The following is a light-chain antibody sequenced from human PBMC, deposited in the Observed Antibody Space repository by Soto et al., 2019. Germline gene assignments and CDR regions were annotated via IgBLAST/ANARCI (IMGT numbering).Light chain of an antibody. Sequence: DILMTQSPSSLCASVGDRVTMTCRASRSISNYLNWYQQKPGKAPKLLMFAASSLQSGVPSRFSGGGSGTDFTLTISSLQPEDFATYYCQQSYSTPRTFGQGTKVEIK. V-gene: IGKV1-39*01. CDR2: AAS. CDR1: RSISNY. J-gene: IGKJ1*01. CDR3: QQSYSTPRT.